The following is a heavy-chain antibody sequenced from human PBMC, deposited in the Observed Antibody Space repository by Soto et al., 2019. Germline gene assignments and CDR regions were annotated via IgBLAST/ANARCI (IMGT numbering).Heavy chain of an antibody. CDR3: ARKTDDYFDY. CDR1: GFTFGTTD. J-gene: IGHJ4*02. V-gene: IGHV3-23*01. Sequence: PGGSLRLSCAASGFTFGTTDMSWVRQAPGEGLEWVSTIDGSGGITYYADSVKGRFTISRDNYRNTVYLQMNSLRAEDTAVYYCARKTDDYFDYWGQGTLVTVSS. CDR2: IDGSGGIT.